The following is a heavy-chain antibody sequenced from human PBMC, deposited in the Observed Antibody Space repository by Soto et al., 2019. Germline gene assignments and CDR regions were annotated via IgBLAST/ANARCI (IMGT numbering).Heavy chain of an antibody. CDR1: GYDYLTYA. D-gene: IGHD5-18*01. Sequence: QAQLVQSGAEVKKPGASVNVSCKASGYDYLTYAITWVRQRPGQGLEWMGWISTLNGNTNYAQNFQGRVTMTTDTPRSIVTLELRSLRSDNTTVYYCARRVQVWLPDYYDMHVRGHAFKVTVSS. J-gene: IGHJ6*02. CDR3: ARRVQVWLPDYYDMHV. CDR2: ISTLNGNT. V-gene: IGHV1-18*01.